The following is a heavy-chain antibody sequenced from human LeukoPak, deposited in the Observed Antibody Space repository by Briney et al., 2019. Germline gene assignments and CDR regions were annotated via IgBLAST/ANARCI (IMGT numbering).Heavy chain of an antibody. CDR1: RGTGSRYV. Sequence: ASVNVSCKPFRGTGSRYVISWVRQSPGQGRECMGGIIPIFGTANYTQKFQGRGTITADESTSTAYMELSSLSTEDTAVYYCASPQEYTPYYYYGMDVWGKGTTVTVSS. D-gene: IGHD1-1*01. CDR3: ASPQEYTPYYYYGMDV. CDR2: IIPIFGTA. J-gene: IGHJ6*04. V-gene: IGHV1-69*01.